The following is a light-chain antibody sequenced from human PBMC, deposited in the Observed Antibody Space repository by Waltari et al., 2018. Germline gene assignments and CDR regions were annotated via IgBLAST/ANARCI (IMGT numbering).Light chain of an antibody. V-gene: IGKV3-20*01. CDR2: GAS. J-gene: IGKJ1*01. Sequence: SPGTLSLSPGDRATLSCRASESVPSGYLAWYQQKPGQAPRLLIFGASSGATGVPDRFSGSESGTDFTLTISRLEPEDFAVYYCQQYGSLPWTFGQGTKVEIK. CDR3: QQYGSLPWT. CDR1: ESVPSGY.